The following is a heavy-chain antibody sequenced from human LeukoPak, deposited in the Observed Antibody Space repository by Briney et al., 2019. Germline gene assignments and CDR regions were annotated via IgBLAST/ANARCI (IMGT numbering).Heavy chain of an antibody. V-gene: IGHV4-4*07. Sequence: SETLSLTCTVSGASISSYYWSWIRQPAGKGLEWVGRIHTSGSTNYNPSLKSRVTMSVDTSKNQFSLKLSSVTAADTAVYYCAITYYDFWSTKKFYGMDVWGQGTTVTVSS. J-gene: IGHJ6*02. CDR3: AITYYDFWSTKKFYGMDV. CDR1: GASISSYY. CDR2: IHTSGST. D-gene: IGHD3-3*01.